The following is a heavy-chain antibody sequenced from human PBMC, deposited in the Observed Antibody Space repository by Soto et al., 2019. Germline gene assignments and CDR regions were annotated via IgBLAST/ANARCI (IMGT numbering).Heavy chain of an antibody. CDR1: GFTFSTYA. J-gene: IGHJ4*02. Sequence: EVQLLESGGGRVQPGGSLRLSCAASGFTFSTYAMSWVRQAPGKGLEWVAGLFGSAGGISYADSVKGRFTISRDNSNNVLYLQMESLRVEDTAVYYCVKGRQPGGRWPVDHWGQGTLVTVSS. CDR3: VKGRQPGGRWPVDH. CDR2: LFGSAGGI. D-gene: IGHD2-15*01. V-gene: IGHV3-23*01.